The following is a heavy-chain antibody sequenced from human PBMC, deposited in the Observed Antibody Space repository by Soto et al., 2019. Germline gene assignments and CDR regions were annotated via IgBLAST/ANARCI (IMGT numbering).Heavy chain of an antibody. Sequence: SETLSLTCAVYGGSFSGYYWSWIRQPPGKGLEWIGEINHSGSTNYNPSLKSRVTISVDTSKNQFSLKLSSVTAADTAVYYCASRVTTSYYFDYWGQGTLVTVSS. V-gene: IGHV4-34*01. J-gene: IGHJ4*02. CDR2: INHSGST. CDR1: GGSFSGYY. CDR3: ASRVTTSYYFDY. D-gene: IGHD4-4*01.